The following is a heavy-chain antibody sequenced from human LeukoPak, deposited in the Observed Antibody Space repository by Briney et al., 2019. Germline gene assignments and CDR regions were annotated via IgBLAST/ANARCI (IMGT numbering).Heavy chain of an antibody. Sequence: GGSLRLSCAASGFTFSSYGMHWVRQAPGKGLEWVAVISYDGSNKYYADSVKGQFTISRDNSKNTLYLQMNSLRAEDTAVYYCAKESTMFSWGGAFDIWGQGTMVTVSS. CDR3: AKESTMFSWGGAFDI. D-gene: IGHD3-10*02. J-gene: IGHJ3*02. CDR1: GFTFSSYG. CDR2: ISYDGSNK. V-gene: IGHV3-30*18.